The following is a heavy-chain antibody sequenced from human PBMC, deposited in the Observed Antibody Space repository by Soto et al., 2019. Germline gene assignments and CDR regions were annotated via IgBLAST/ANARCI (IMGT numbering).Heavy chain of an antibody. CDR3: AREKYYDSSGYSAPYYYYYGMDV. Sequence: PGGSLRLSCAASGFTFSSYGMHWVRQAPGKGLEWVAVISYDGSNKYYADSVKGRFTISRDNSKDTLYLQMNSLRAEDTAVYYCAREKYYDSSGYSAPYYYYYGMDVWGQGTTVTVSS. V-gene: IGHV3-30*03. CDR1: GFTFSSYG. D-gene: IGHD3-22*01. CDR2: ISYDGSNK. J-gene: IGHJ6*02.